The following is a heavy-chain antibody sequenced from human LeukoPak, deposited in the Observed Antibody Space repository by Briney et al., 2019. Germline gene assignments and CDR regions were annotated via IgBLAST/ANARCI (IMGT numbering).Heavy chain of an antibody. D-gene: IGHD2-15*01. J-gene: IGHJ4*02. Sequence: SETLSLTCTISGDSISSGDYYWTWFRQPPGKGLEWIGRMYTDGDTNYNPALKSRVTVSVDTSKNLFSLKLISVTAADTAVYYCARAPVECGGTCPFDSWGQGTLVTVSS. V-gene: IGHV4-61*02. CDR3: ARAPVECGGTCPFDS. CDR2: MYTDGDT. CDR1: GDSISSGDYY.